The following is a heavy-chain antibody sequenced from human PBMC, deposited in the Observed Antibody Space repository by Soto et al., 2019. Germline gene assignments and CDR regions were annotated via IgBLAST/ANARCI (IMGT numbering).Heavy chain of an antibody. Sequence: LRLSCAASGFTFSNAWMSWVRQAPGKGLEWVGRIKSKTDGGTTDYAAPVKGRFTISRDDSKNTLYLQMNSLKTEDTAVYYCTTEADYYGMDVWGQGTTVTVSS. CDR2: IKSKTDGGTT. V-gene: IGHV3-15*01. CDR3: TTEADYYGMDV. J-gene: IGHJ6*02. CDR1: GFTFSNAW.